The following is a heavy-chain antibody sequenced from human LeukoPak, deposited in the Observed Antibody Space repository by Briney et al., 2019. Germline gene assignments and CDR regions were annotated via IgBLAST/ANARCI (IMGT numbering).Heavy chain of an antibody. CDR3: ASRKLGNDY. J-gene: IGHJ4*02. D-gene: IGHD7-27*01. CDR2: IYYTGST. Sequence: SETLSLTCTVSGDSISSSSYYWSWIRQSPGKGLEWIGYIYYTGSTSYNPSLRGRVTMSADTSKNQFSLKLSSVTAADTAVYYCASRKLGNDYWGQGTLVTVSS. V-gene: IGHV4-61*01. CDR1: GDSISSSSYY.